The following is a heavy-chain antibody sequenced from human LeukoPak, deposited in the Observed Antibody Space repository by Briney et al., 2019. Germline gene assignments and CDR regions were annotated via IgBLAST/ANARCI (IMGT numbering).Heavy chain of an antibody. D-gene: IGHD1-26*01. CDR2: MYYSGST. Sequence: SETLSLTCTVSGDSISSVSYYWGWVRQPPGKGLEWIGSMYYSGSTYYNPSLKSRVTISVDTSKNQFSLKLSSVTAADTAVCYCARHSWGAGLFDYWGQGTLVTVSS. J-gene: IGHJ4*02. CDR1: GDSISSVSYY. V-gene: IGHV4-39*01. CDR3: ARHSWGAGLFDY.